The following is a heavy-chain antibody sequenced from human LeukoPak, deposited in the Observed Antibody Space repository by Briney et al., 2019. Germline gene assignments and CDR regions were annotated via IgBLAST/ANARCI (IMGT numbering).Heavy chain of an antibody. V-gene: IGHV4-39*01. J-gene: IGHJ4*02. Sequence: SETLSLTCTVSGGSISSSSYYWGWIRQPPGKGLECIGSIYYSGSTYYNPSLKSRVTISVDTSKNQFSLKLSSVTAADTAVYYCARPGSSWYVSFDYWGQGTLVTVSS. CDR2: IYYSGST. CDR3: ARPGSSWYVSFDY. D-gene: IGHD6-13*01. CDR1: GGSISSSSYY.